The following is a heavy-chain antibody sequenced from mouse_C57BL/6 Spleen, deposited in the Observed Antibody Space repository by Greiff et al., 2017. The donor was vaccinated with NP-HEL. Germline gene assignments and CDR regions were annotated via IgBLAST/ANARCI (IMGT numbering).Heavy chain of an antibody. D-gene: IGHD1-1*01. CDR2: IYPGSGNT. Sequence: QVQLQQSGPELVKPGASVKISCKASGYSFTSYYIHWVKQRPGQGLEWIGWIYPGSGNTKYNEKFKGKATLTADTSSSTAYMQLSSLTSEDSAVYYCARARDGPFAYWGQGTQVTVSA. CDR1: GYSFTSYY. CDR3: ARARDGPFAY. V-gene: IGHV1-66*01. J-gene: IGHJ3*01.